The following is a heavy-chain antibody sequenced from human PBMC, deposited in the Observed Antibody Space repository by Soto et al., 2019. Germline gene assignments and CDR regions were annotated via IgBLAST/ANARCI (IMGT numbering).Heavy chain of an antibody. Sequence: GGSLRLSCAASGFTFSSYAMSWVRQAPGKGLEWVSVISGSGGSTYYADSVKGRFTISRDNSKNTLYLQMNSLRAEDTAVYYCAKDHYYDSSGYYAFSFDYWGQGTLVTVSS. D-gene: IGHD3-22*01. CDR3: AKDHYYDSSGYYAFSFDY. V-gene: IGHV3-23*01. CDR2: ISGSGGST. J-gene: IGHJ4*02. CDR1: GFTFSSYA.